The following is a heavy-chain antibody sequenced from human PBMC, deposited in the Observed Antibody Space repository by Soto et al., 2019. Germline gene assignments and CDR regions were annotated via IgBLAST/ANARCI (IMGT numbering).Heavy chain of an antibody. J-gene: IGHJ3*02. CDR3: ARGADNIXLMVYAIFRGAFDI. V-gene: IGHV1-8*01. CDR2: MNPNSGNT. Sequence: ASVKVSCKASGYTFTSYDINWVRQATGQGLEWMGWMNPNSGNTGYAQKFQGRVTMTRNTSISTAYMELSSLRSEDTAVYYCARGADNIXLMVYAIFRGAFDIWGQGTMVTVSS. CDR1: GYTFTSYD. D-gene: IGHD2-8*01.